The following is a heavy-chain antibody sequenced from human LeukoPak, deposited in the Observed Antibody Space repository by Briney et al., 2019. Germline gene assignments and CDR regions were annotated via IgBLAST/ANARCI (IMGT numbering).Heavy chain of an antibody. J-gene: IGHJ4*02. D-gene: IGHD2/OR15-2a*01. Sequence: PSETLSLTCTVSGYSISSGYYWGWIRQPPGKGLEWIGSIYHSGSTYYNPPLKSRVTISVDTSKNQFSLKLSSVTAADTAVYYCARRSTTVDYWGQGTLVTVSS. CDR1: GYSISSGYY. V-gene: IGHV4-38-2*02. CDR3: ARRSTTVDY. CDR2: IYHSGST.